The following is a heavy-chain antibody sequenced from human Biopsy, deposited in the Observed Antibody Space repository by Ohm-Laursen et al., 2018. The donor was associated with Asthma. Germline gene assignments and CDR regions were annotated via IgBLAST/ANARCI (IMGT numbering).Heavy chain of an antibody. Sequence: SVKVSCKASGGTFSTFTITWVRQAPGQALEWMGGILPILGTSNYAQKFQGRVTITADESTRTAYMELSSLRSEGTAVYYCATPPVGSISYFDSWGQGTLVTVSS. CDR1: GGTFSTFT. CDR2: ILPILGTS. D-gene: IGHD1-26*01. J-gene: IGHJ4*02. V-gene: IGHV1-69*13. CDR3: ATPPVGSISYFDS.